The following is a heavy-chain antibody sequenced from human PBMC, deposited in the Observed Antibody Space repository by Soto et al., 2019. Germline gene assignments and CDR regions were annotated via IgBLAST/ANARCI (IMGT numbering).Heavy chain of an antibody. CDR2: ISGSGGST. Sequence: GGSLRLSCAASGFTFSSYAMSWVRQAPGKGLEWVSAISGSGGSTYYADSVKGRFTISRDNSKNTLYLQMNSLRAEDTAVYYCAKDTRGGVYDYVWGSYRHYYYYGMDVWGQGTTVTVSS. CDR3: AKDTRGGVYDYVWGSYRHYYYYGMDV. V-gene: IGHV3-23*01. J-gene: IGHJ6*02. CDR1: GFTFSSYA. D-gene: IGHD3-16*02.